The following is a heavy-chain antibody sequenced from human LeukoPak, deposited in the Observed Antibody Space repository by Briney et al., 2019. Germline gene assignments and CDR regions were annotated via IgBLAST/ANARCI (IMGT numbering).Heavy chain of an antibody. CDR3: ASSGSYRFDY. CDR2: ISGSDGST. Sequence: GGSLRLSCAASGFTFSSYAMTWVRQAPGKGLEWVSSISGSDGSTYYADSVKGRFTISRDNSKNTLYLQMNSLRDEDTAVYYCASSGSYRFDYWGQGTLVTVSS. CDR1: GFTFSSYA. D-gene: IGHD1-26*01. V-gene: IGHV3-23*01. J-gene: IGHJ4*02.